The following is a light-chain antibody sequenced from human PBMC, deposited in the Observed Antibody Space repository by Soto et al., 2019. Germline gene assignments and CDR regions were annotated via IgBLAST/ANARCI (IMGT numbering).Light chain of an antibody. V-gene: IGLV8-61*01. CDR1: SGSVSTSDY. CDR3: VLHMTSGLRV. J-gene: IGLJ3*02. CDR2: GTD. Sequence: QTVVTQEPSISVSPGGTVTLTCGLNSGSVSTSDYPSWYQQTPGQAPRTLIYGTDTRSSGVPDRFSGSIVGNKAALTITGAQAEDESDYYCVLHMTSGLRVFGGGTQLTVL.